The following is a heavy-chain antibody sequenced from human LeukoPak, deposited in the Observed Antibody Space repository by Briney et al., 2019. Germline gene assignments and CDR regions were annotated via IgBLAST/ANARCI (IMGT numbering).Heavy chain of an antibody. CDR2: IYYSGST. D-gene: IGHD1-26*01. CDR3: ARHAGGATGPYDWFDP. CDR1: GVSISSSSYY. V-gene: IGHV4-39*01. J-gene: IGHJ5*02. Sequence: SETLSLTCTVSGVSISSSSYYWGGIRQPPGKGLEWIGSIYYSGSTYYNPSLKSRVTISVDTSKNQFSLKLSSVTAADTAVYYCARHAGGATGPYDWFDPWGQGTLVTVSS.